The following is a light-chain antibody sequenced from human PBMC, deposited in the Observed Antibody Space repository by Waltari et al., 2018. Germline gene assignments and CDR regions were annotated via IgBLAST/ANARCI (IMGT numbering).Light chain of an antibody. CDR3: QQYYNTPPT. V-gene: IGKV4-1*01. J-gene: IGKJ1*01. CDR2: WAS. CDR1: QSVSDNVNNKNY. Sequence: DIVMTQSPDSLTVSPGEQATIHCRSSQSVSDNVNNKNYLAWYRQKPGQPPKLLISWASTREFGVPDRFSGSGSGTEFTLTISSLQPEDVAVYYCQQYYNTPPTFGQGTKVEIK.